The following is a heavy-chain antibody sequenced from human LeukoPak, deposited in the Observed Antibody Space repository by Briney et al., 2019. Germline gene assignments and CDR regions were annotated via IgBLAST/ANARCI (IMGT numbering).Heavy chain of an antibody. V-gene: IGHV5-51*01. J-gene: IGHJ6*02. CDR1: GYSFTSYW. Sequence: RGESLKISCKGSGYSFTSYWIGWVRQMPGKGLEWMGIIYPGDSDTRYSPSFQGQVTISADKSISIAYLQWSSLKASDTAMYYCARHGYYHGSGSQQYYYYYGMDVWGQGTTVTVSS. CDR3: ARHGYYHGSGSQQYYYYYGMDV. CDR2: IYPGDSDT. D-gene: IGHD3-10*01.